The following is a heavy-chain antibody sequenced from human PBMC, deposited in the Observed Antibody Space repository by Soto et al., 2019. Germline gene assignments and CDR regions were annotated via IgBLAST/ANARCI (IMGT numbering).Heavy chain of an antibody. J-gene: IGHJ4*02. V-gene: IGHV3-33*06. Sequence: QVQLVESGGGVVQPGRSLRLSCAASGFTFSSYGMHWVRQAPGKGLEWVAVIWYDGSNIYYADSVKGRFTISRDNSKNTLYLEMNSLRAEDTAVYYCVKDWGREYLDYWGQGILVTGSS. CDR2: IWYDGSNI. D-gene: IGHD7-27*01. CDR3: VKDWGREYLDY. CDR1: GFTFSSYG.